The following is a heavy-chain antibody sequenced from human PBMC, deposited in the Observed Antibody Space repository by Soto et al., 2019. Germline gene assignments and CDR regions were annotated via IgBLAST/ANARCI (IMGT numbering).Heavy chain of an antibody. Sequence: GASVKVSCKASGYTFTSYYMHWVRQAPGQGLEWMGIINPSGGSTSYAQKFQGRVTMTRDTSTSTVYMELSSLRSEDTAVYYCARGGYDFWSGQSQEWFDPWGQGTLVTV. D-gene: IGHD3-3*01. J-gene: IGHJ5*02. V-gene: IGHV1-46*03. CDR2: INPSGGST. CDR3: ARGGYDFWSGQSQEWFDP. CDR1: GYTFTSYY.